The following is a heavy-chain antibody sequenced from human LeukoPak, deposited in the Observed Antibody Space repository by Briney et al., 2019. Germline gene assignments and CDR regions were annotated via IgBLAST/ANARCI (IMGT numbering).Heavy chain of an antibody. Sequence: GASVTVSCKASGYTFTSYGISWVRQAPGQGLEGMGWISAYNGNTNYAQKLQGRVTMTTDTSTSTAYMELRSLRSDDTAVYYCASSVGYYDSSGYYAFDYWGQGTLVTVSS. J-gene: IGHJ4*02. CDR1: GYTFTSYG. D-gene: IGHD3-22*01. CDR2: ISAYNGNT. V-gene: IGHV1-18*01. CDR3: ASSVGYYDSSGYYAFDY.